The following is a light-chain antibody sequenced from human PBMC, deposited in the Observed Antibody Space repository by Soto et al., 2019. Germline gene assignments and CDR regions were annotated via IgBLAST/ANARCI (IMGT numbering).Light chain of an antibody. CDR2: EVT. V-gene: IGLV2-14*01. Sequence: QSVLTQPASVSGSPGQSITISCTGTSRDVGGYNDVSWYQQHPGKAPQVMIFEVTYRPYGISDRFSGSKSGNVASLTISGLQAEDEADYYCCSYRSGSAPYYVFGTGTKVTVL. CDR3: CSYRSGSAPYYV. CDR1: SRDVGGYND. J-gene: IGLJ1*01.